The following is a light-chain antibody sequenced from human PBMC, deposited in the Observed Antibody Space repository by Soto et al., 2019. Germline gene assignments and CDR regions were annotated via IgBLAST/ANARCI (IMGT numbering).Light chain of an antibody. CDR1: SSDIGGYGY. Sequence: QSALTQPASVSGSLGQSITLSCTGTSSDIGGYGYVSWYQQSPGRAPKLIIFEVRDRPVGVSDRFSGSKSGNTASLTISGLQAEDEATYYCQSYDRRLTAYVFGTGTKVTVL. V-gene: IGLV2-14*01. J-gene: IGLJ1*01. CDR2: EVR. CDR3: QSYDRRLTAYV.